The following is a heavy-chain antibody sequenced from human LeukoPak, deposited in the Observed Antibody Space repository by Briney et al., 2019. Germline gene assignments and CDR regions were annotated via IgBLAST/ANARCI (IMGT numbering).Heavy chain of an antibody. D-gene: IGHD3-3*01. Sequence: SETLSLTCTVSGGSISSYYWSWVRQPPGKGLEWIGYIYYSGSTNYNPSLKSRVTISVDTSKNQFSLKLSSVIAAHTAVYYCARERVYDFWSGYLFDYGGQGTRVTV. V-gene: IGHV4-59*12. CDR2: IYYSGST. J-gene: IGHJ4*02. CDR3: ARERVYDFWSGYLFDY. CDR1: GGSISSYY.